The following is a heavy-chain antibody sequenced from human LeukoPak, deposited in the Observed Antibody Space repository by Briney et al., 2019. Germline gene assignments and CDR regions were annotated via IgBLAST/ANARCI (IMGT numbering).Heavy chain of an antibody. V-gene: IGHV3-21*01. CDR3: ARVSSGYDQTTDFDY. CDR1: GFTFSSYS. CDR2: ISSSSSYI. D-gene: IGHD5-12*01. J-gene: IGHJ4*02. Sequence: GGSLRLSCAASGFTFSSYSMSWVRQAPGRGLEWVSSISSSSSYIYYADSVKGRFTISRDNAKNSLYLQMNSLRAEDTAVYYCARVSSGYDQTTDFDYWGQGTLVTVSS.